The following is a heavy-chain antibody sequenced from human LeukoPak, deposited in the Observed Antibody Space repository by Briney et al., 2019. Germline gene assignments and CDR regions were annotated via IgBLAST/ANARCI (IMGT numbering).Heavy chain of an antibody. J-gene: IGHJ4*02. D-gene: IGHD6-19*01. CDR3: ARGTAVAGTSFDY. Sequence: ASVKVSCKASGYTFRTYDINWVRQATGQGLEWMGWISAYNGNTNYAQKLQGRVTMTTDTSTSTAYMELRSLRSDDTAVYYCARGTAVAGTSFDYWGQGTLVTVSS. CDR1: GYTFRTYD. CDR2: ISAYNGNT. V-gene: IGHV1-18*01.